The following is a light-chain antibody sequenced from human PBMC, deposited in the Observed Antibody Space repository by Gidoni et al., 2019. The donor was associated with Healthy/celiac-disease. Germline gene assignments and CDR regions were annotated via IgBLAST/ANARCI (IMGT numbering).Light chain of an antibody. CDR3: QQYHSYPLT. Sequence: ESQMTQAPSTLSASVGDRVTITCRASQSISSCLAWYQQKPGKAPKLLIYQASSLESGVPSRFSGSGSGTEFTLTISSLQPDDFATYYCQQYHSYPLTFGGGTKVEIK. CDR2: QAS. J-gene: IGKJ4*01. CDR1: QSISSC. V-gene: IGKV1-5*03.